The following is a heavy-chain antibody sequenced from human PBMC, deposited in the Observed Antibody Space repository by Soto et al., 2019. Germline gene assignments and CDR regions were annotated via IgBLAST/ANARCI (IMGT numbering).Heavy chain of an antibody. V-gene: IGHV4-4*07. D-gene: IGHD6-19*01. Sequence: SETLSLTCTVSGDSFSSYYWSWIRQPAGEGLEWIGRIYTSGSTNYNPSLKSRVTMSVDTSKNQFSLKLSSVTAADTAVYYCVREKAVASTGWFDPWGQGPLVTVS. J-gene: IGHJ5*02. CDR3: VREKAVASTGWFDP. CDR1: GDSFSSYY. CDR2: IYTSGST.